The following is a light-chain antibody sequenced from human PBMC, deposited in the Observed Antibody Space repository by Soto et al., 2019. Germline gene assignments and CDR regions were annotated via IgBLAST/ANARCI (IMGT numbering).Light chain of an antibody. V-gene: IGLV2-14*03. CDR3: TSFTSSNTWV. J-gene: IGLJ3*02. CDR1: SSDVGGYNY. CDR2: EVS. Sequence: VLTQPASVSGSPGQSITISCTGTSSDVGGYNYVSWFQQHPGKAPKLKIYEVSNRPSGVSNRFSGSKSGYTASLTISELQAEDEADYYCTSFTSSNTWVFGGGTKVTVL.